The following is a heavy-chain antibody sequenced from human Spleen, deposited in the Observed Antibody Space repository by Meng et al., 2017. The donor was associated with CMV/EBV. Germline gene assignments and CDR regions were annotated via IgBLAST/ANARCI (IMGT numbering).Heavy chain of an antibody. CDR1: RGTFSSYA. Sequence: KASRGTFSSYAISWVRQAPGQGIEWMGGIIPIFGTANYAQKFQGRVTITTDESTSTAYMELSSLRSEETAVYYCARDHSGYDYGWFDPWGQGTLVTVSS. J-gene: IGHJ5*02. D-gene: IGHD5-12*01. V-gene: IGHV1-69*05. CDR3: ARDHSGYDYGWFDP. CDR2: IIPIFGTA.